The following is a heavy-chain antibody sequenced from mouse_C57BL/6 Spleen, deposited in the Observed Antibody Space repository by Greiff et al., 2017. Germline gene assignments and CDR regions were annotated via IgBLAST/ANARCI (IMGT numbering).Heavy chain of an antibody. J-gene: IGHJ1*03. CDR3: ARNGYYGSSYRYFDV. CDR2: INPNNGGT. Sequence: VQLQQSGPELVKPGASVKMSCKASGYTFTDYNMHWVKQSHGKSLEWIGYINPNNGGTSYNQKFKGKATLTVNKSSSTAYMELRSLTSEDSAVYYCARNGYYGSSYRYFDVWGTGTTVTVSS. D-gene: IGHD1-1*01. CDR1: GYTFTDYN. V-gene: IGHV1-22*01.